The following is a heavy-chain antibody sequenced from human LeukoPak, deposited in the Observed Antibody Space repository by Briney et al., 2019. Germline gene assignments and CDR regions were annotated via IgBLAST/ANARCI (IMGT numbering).Heavy chain of an antibody. Sequence: GGSLRLSCAASGFTFSSYSMNWVRQAPGKGLEWVAVIWYDGSNKYYADSVKGRFTISRDNAKNSLYLQMNSLRAEDTAVYYCARAVGYYDSSVLTYYFDYWGQGTLVTVSS. J-gene: IGHJ4*02. CDR3: ARAVGYYDSSVLTYYFDY. CDR2: IWYDGSNK. CDR1: GFTFSSYS. D-gene: IGHD3-22*01. V-gene: IGHV3-33*08.